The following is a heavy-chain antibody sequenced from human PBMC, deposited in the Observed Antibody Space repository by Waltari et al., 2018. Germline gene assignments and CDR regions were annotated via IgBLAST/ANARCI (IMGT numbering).Heavy chain of an antibody. CDR1: GFSFSRFA. Sequence: EVQLVESGGGLVKPGGSLRLSCAASGFSFSRFAINWVRQAPGKGLEWVSSISSLGNYIYYGDSVRGRFTISRDNAQNSVHLQMDSLRAEDTAIYYCARKERDSRGFYSYYFDYWGQGTLVTVSS. CDR3: ARKERDSRGFYSYYFDY. CDR2: ISSLGNYI. V-gene: IGHV3-21*02. J-gene: IGHJ4*02. D-gene: IGHD3-22*01.